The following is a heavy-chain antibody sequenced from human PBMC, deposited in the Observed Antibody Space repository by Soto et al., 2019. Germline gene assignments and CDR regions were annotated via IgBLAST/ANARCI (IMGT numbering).Heavy chain of an antibody. D-gene: IGHD1-1*01. Sequence: QVQLVESGGGVVQPGRSLRLSCAASGFTFSSYGMHWVRQAPGKGPEWVAVISYDGNNKYYPDSVKGRFTISRDNSKNTLYLQMNSLRGDDTAVYYCAKEKPLTGRGYHFDYWGQGTLVTVSS. J-gene: IGHJ4*02. CDR2: ISYDGNNK. V-gene: IGHV3-30*18. CDR1: GFTFSSYG. CDR3: AKEKPLTGRGYHFDY.